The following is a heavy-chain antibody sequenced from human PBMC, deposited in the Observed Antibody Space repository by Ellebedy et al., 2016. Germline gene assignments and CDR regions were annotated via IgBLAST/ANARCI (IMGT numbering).Heavy chain of an antibody. V-gene: IGHV3-23*01. D-gene: IGHD2-8*02. CDR2: ISVGGDTK. CDR1: GFTFSTYW. Sequence: GGSLRLSCEASGFTFSTYWMHWVRQAPGKGLEWVSTISVGGDTKYYAGSVRGRFTISRDTSHAILEMNSLRAEDTGVYYCAKDLRGGVSRYYDSWGQGTLVTVSS. CDR3: AKDLRGGVSRYYDS. J-gene: IGHJ4*02.